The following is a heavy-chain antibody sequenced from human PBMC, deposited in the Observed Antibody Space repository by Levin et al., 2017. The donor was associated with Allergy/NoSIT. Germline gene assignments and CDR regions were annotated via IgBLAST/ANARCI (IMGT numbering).Heavy chain of an antibody. Sequence: SGESLKISCKASGYTFNDYYMHWVRQAPGQGLEWMGWINPKGDVTNYAQKFQGRVTMTRDTSSNIDYLDLSRLNSDDTALYYFAGDGYGGLDYWGQGTRVAVSS. D-gene: IGHD4-23*01. CDR1: GYTFNDYY. J-gene: IGHJ4*02. CDR3: AGDGYGGLDY. CDR2: INPKGDVT. V-gene: IGHV1-2*02.